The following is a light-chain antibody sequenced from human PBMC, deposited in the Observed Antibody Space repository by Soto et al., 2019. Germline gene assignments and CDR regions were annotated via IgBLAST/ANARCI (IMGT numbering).Light chain of an antibody. V-gene: IGKV3-20*01. CDR2: GAS. CDR1: QSVGRNY. Sequence: EIVLTQSPGTLTLSPGERATLSCRASQSVGRNYLAWYQQKPGQAPRLLIYGASSRATGIPDRFSGSGSGTDFTHTLSRLEPEDFAVYYCQQYASSPLTFGGGTKVEIK. J-gene: IGKJ4*01. CDR3: QQYASSPLT.